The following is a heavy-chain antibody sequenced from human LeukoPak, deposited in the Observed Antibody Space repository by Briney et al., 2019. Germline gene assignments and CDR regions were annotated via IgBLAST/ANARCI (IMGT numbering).Heavy chain of an antibody. CDR1: GFTFSSYW. Sequence: GGSLRLSCAASGFTFSSYWMHWVRQAPGKGLVWFSRINSDGSSTSYADSVRGRFSISRDNAKNTLYLQMNSLRAEDTAVYYCASLYGSGPNWFDPWGQGTLVTVSS. D-gene: IGHD3-10*01. CDR3: ASLYGSGPNWFDP. J-gene: IGHJ5*02. V-gene: IGHV3-74*01. CDR2: INSDGSST.